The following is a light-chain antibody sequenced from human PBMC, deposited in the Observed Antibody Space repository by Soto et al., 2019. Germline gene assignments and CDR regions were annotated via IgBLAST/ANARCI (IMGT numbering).Light chain of an antibody. CDR1: QSISSW. J-gene: IGKJ5*01. CDR3: QQRQHGPPIT. CDR2: KAS. Sequence: DIQMTQSPSTLSASVGDRVTITCRASQSISSWLAWYQQKPGKAPKLLIYKASGLDSGVPSRFSGSGSGTDFTLTISSLEPEDFAIYYCQQRQHGPPITFGQGTRLEIK. V-gene: IGKV1-5*03.